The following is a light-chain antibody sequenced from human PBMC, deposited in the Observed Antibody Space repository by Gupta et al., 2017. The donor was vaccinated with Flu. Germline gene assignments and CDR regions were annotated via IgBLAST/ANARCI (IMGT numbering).Light chain of an antibody. CDR1: ENINTY. J-gene: IGKJ1*01. CDR3: QQDNRYPRT. V-gene: IGKV1-5*03. Sequence: IQMTQSPSTLSASEGYRVTITCRASENINTYLAWYQQKPGTAPKLLIQEASSLESGVPSRFSGRGSGTEFTLTISSLHPDDFGTYFCQQDNRYPRTFGQATRVDIE. CDR2: EAS.